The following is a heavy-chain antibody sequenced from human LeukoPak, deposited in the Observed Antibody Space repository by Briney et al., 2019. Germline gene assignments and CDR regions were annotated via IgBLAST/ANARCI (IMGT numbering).Heavy chain of an antibody. D-gene: IGHD3-16*02. J-gene: IGHJ4*02. CDR3: ARLITFGGVIVALDY. CDR2: IYPGDSDT. CDR1: GSSFTSYW. V-gene: IGHV5-51*01. Sequence: GESLQISCQGSGSSFTSYWIGWVRQLPGKGLEWMGIIYPGDSDTRYSPSFQGQVTISADKSISTAYLQWSSLKASDTAMYYCARLITFGGVIVALDYWGQGTLVTVSS.